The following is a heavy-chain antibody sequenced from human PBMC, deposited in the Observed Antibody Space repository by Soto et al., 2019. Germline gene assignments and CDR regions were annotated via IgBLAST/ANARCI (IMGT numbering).Heavy chain of an antibody. CDR2: IYYSGST. J-gene: IGHJ6*02. V-gene: IGHV4-30-4*01. CDR3: ARGSYYYGMDV. CDR1: GGSISSGDYY. Sequence: SETLSLTCTVSGGSISSGDYYWIWIRQPPGKGLEWIGYIYYSGSTYYNPSLKSRVTISVDTSKNQFSLKLSSVTAADTAVYYCARGSYYYGMDVWGQGTTVTVSS.